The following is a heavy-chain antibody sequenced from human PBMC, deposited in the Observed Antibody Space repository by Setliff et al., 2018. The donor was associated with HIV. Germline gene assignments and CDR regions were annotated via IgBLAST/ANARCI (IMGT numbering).Heavy chain of an antibody. V-gene: IGHV1-69*04. CDR3: ATQTVAVGAPGYFDS. D-gene: IGHD2-15*01. CDR1: GYTFTTYG. Sequence: SVKVSCKASGYTFTTYGITWVRQAPGQGLEWMGRIIPILGIANYAQKFQGRLTITADTSTSTAYMELLSLRSEDTAIYYCATQTVAVGAPGYFDSWGQGTLVTVSS. J-gene: IGHJ4*02. CDR2: IIPILGIA.